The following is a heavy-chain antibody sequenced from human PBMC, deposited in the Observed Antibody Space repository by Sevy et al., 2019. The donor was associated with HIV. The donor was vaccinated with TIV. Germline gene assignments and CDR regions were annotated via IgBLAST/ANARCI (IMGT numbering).Heavy chain of an antibody. D-gene: IGHD3-10*01. CDR1: GFNISSAS. V-gene: IGHV3-15*07. Sequence: GGSLRLSCGGSGFNISSASMNWVRQAPGKGLEWVGRIKGKSDGETTHYAAPVIGRFINSRDDSGKTVYVQLNSVKTDNSAMYFCTPRAYGSIIDYWGQGTLVTVSS. J-gene: IGHJ4*02. CDR3: TPRAYGSIIDY. CDR2: IKGKSDGETT.